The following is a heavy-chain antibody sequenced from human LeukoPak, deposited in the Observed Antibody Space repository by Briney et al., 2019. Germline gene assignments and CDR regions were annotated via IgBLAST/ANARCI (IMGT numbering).Heavy chain of an antibody. Sequence: SVKVSCTASAGTFSSYAISWVRQAPGQGHGWMGGILPIFGTANNAQKFQGRVTITTDESTTTAYMELSSLRSEDTAVYYCARGVVIPAAIREYYYYYYMDVWGKGTTVTVSS. CDR3: ARGVVIPAAIREYYYYYYMDV. CDR2: ILPIFGTA. V-gene: IGHV1-69*05. D-gene: IGHD2-2*02. J-gene: IGHJ6*03. CDR1: AGTFSSYA.